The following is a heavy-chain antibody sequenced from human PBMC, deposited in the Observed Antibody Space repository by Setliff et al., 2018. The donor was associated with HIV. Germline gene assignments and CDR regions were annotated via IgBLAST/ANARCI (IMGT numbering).Heavy chain of an antibody. CDR3: SRGIAVAGHDFANTPGDI. J-gene: IGHJ3*02. CDR1: GKSLSNYW. V-gene: IGHV5-10-1*01. D-gene: IGHD6-19*01. CDR2: IDPSDSYI. Sequence: RGASLKISCKGSGKSLSNYWINWVRQMPGKGLEWMGRIDPSDSYINYGPSFQGHVTISADKSTNTAFLQWSSLKASDSAMYYCSRGIAVAGHDFANTPGDIWGQGTRGT.